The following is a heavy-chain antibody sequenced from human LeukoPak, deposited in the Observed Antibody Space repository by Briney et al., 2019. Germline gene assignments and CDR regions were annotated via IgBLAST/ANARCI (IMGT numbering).Heavy chain of an antibody. CDR1: GGSISSYY. D-gene: IGHD3-10*01. J-gene: IGHJ3*02. CDR3: ARNLWFGESSDAFNI. V-gene: IGHV4-59*12. Sequence: SETLSLTCTVSGGSISSYYWSWIRQSPGKALEWIGNIFYSGSTYYSPSLKSRVTISLDTSRNQFSLKLNSVTAADTAVYYCARNLWFGESSDAFNIWGQGTMVTVSS. CDR2: IFYSGST.